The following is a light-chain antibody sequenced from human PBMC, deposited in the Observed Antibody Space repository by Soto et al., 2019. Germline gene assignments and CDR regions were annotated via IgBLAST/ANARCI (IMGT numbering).Light chain of an antibody. V-gene: IGKV1-5*03. J-gene: IGKJ2*01. CDR3: QQYNSYSPT. CDR1: ESITGW. CDR2: KVS. Sequence: DIQMTQSPSTLSASIGDRVTITCRASESITGWVAWYQQKPGKAPKLLIYKVSNLGSGVPARSSGSGSGTEYTLTITSLQPEDSANYFCQQYNSYSPTFGQGTRLEI.